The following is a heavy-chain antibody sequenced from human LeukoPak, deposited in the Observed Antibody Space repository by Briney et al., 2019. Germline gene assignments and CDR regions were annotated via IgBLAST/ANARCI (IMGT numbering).Heavy chain of an antibody. D-gene: IGHD2-2*02. V-gene: IGHV3-23*01. CDR2: ISRSGGSA. J-gene: IGHJ4*02. Sequence: GGSLRLSCAASGFTFSSYAMSWVRQAPGKGLEWVSAISRSGGSAYYADSVKGRFTISRDNAKNTLYLQMNSLRAEDTAVYYCASVPYIGYWGQGTLVTVSS. CDR1: GFTFSSYA. CDR3: ASVPYIGY.